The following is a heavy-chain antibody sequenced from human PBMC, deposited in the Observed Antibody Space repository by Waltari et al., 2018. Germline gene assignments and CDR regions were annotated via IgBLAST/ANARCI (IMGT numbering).Heavy chain of an antibody. V-gene: IGHV3-48*03. J-gene: IGHJ4*02. D-gene: IGHD1-20*01. CDR1: GLPFSNYA. CDR2: ISTSGTSI. CDR3: MSSLISGTTL. Sequence: EVQLVQSGGGLLQPGGSVRLSCAASGLPFSNYAMNWVRQAPGKGLEWISHISTSGTSIYYADSVRGRFTISRDNTKNSLYLQMNSLRAEDTAVYYCMSSLISGTTLWGQGTLVTVSS.